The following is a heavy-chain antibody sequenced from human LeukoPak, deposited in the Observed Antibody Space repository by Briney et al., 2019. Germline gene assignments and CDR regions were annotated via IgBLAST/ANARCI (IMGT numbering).Heavy chain of an antibody. J-gene: IGHJ4*02. CDR3: ARAFGGTTLDY. CDR2: ISSSSSYI. CDR1: GFTFSSYS. D-gene: IGHD3-16*01. V-gene: IGHV3-21*01. Sequence: GGALRLSCAASGFTFSSYSMNWVRQAPGKELEWVSSISSSSSYIYYAHSVKGRFTISRDKAKNSLYLQMNSLRAEDTAVYYCARAFGGTTLDYWGQGTLVTVSS.